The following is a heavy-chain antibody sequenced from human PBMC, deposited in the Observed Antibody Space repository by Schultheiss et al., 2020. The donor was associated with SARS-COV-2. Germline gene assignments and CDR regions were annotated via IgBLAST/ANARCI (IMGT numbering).Heavy chain of an antibody. V-gene: IGHV1-2*02. D-gene: IGHD3-10*01. Sequence: ASVKVSCKASGYTFTSYYMHWVRQAPGQGLEWMGWINPNSGGTNYAQKFQGRVTMTRDTSISTAYMELSRLRSDDTAVYYCARGTYGSGSYSAIYYYYGMDVWGQGTTVTVSS. CDR1: GYTFTSYY. J-gene: IGHJ6*02. CDR2: INPNSGGT. CDR3: ARGTYGSGSYSAIYYYYGMDV.